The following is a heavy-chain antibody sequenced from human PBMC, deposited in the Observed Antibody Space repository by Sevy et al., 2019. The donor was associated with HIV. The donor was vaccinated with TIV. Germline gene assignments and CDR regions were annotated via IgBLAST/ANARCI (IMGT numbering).Heavy chain of an antibody. CDR1: GGSISSYY. CDR2: IYYSGST. Sequence: SETLSLTCTVSGGSISSYYWSWIRQPPGKGLEWIGYIYYSGSTNYNPSLKRRVTISVDTSKNQFSLKLTSVTDADTAVYYCARDPGIAVAGEYYFDYWGQGTLVTVSS. D-gene: IGHD6-19*01. V-gene: IGHV4-59*13. J-gene: IGHJ4*02. CDR3: ARDPGIAVAGEYYFDY.